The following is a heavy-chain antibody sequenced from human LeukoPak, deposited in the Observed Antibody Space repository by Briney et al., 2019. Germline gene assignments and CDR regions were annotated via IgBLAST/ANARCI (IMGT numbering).Heavy chain of an antibody. J-gene: IGHJ4*02. CDR1: SGSISGYY. V-gene: IGHV4-59*12. CDR3: ARGPYSSSWYVDY. CDR2: TYYGGST. Sequence: SETLSLTCTVSSGSISGYYWSWIRQPPGKELEYIGYTYYGGSTSYNPSLKSRVTISLDTSKNQFSLKLSSVTAADTAVYYCARGPYSSSWYVDYWGQGTLVTVSS. D-gene: IGHD6-13*01.